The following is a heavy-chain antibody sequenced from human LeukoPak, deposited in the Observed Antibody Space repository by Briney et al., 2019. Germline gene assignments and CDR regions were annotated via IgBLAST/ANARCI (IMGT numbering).Heavy chain of an antibody. CDR1: GFTFSSNA. J-gene: IGHJ4*02. V-gene: IGHV3-30-3*01. D-gene: IGHD1-1*01. Sequence: GSLRLSCAASGFTFSSNAIHWVRQAPGKGLEWVAEISYDGGNTYYADSVKGRFTISRDNSKNTLYLQMNSLRAEDTAVYYCAKEGTGIHFDYWGQGTLVTVSS. CDR2: ISYDGGNT. CDR3: AKEGTGIHFDY.